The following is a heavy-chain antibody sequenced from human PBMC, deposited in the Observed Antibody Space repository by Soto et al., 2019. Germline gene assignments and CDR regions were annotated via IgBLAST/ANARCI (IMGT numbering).Heavy chain of an antibody. D-gene: IGHD3-3*01. Sequence: GSLRLSCAASVFTFSSYGMHWVRQAPGKGLEWVAVISYDGSNKYYADSVKGRFTISRDNSKNTLYLQMNSLRAEDTAVYYCAKGADFWSGYIYYYYYGMDVWGQGTTVTVSS. V-gene: IGHV3-30*18. CDR2: ISYDGSNK. CDR3: AKGADFWSGYIYYYYYGMDV. J-gene: IGHJ6*02. CDR1: VFTFSSYG.